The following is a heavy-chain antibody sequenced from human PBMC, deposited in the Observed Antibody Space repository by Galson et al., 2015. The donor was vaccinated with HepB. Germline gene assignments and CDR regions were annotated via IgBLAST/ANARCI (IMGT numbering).Heavy chain of an antibody. V-gene: IGHV3-23*01. J-gene: IGHJ4*02. Sequence: SLRLSCAASGFTFSSYAMSWVRQAPGRGLEWVSAMTDSGDSTYYADSVKGRFTISRDNSKNTLYLQMNSLTAEDTALYYCAKGSSSGRPYYFDYWGQGTLVTVSS. D-gene: IGHD3-22*01. CDR3: AKGSSSGRPYYFDY. CDR1: GFTFSSYA. CDR2: MTDSGDST.